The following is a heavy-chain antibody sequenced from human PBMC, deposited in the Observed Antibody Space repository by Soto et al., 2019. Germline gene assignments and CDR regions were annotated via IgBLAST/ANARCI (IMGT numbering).Heavy chain of an antibody. J-gene: IGHJ4*02. D-gene: IGHD1-26*01. CDR3: AREISGSYRFDY. CDR2: MNPNSGTT. V-gene: IGHV1-8*01. Sequence: QVQLVQSGAEVKKPGASVKVSCKASGYTFTSYDINWVRQATGQGLEWMGWMNPNSGTTGYAQKFQGRVTMTRNTSITTATMALSSLRSEDTAVYYCAREISGSYRFDYWGQGTLVTVSS. CDR1: GYTFTSYD.